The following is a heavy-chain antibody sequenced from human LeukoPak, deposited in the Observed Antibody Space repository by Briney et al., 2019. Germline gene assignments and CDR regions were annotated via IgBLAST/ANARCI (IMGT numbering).Heavy chain of an antibody. Sequence: GGSLRLSCAASGFSFSTYAMHWVRQAPGKGLEWVALIWHDASHTFYTDSVKGRFTISRDNSMNTVYLQMNSLGGEDTAVYYCAREIFGSGSYQDYWGQGTLVTVSS. CDR1: GFSFSTYA. V-gene: IGHV3-33*01. J-gene: IGHJ4*02. D-gene: IGHD3-10*01. CDR3: AREIFGSGSYQDY. CDR2: IWHDASHT.